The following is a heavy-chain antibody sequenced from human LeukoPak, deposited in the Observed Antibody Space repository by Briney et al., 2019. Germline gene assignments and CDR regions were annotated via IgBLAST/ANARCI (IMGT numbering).Heavy chain of an antibody. V-gene: IGHV4-34*01. D-gene: IGHD1-26*01. Sequence: TXSXTXXVXGGSFXXYYWSWIRQPPGKGLEWIGEINHSGSTNYNPSLKSRVTISVDTSKNQFSLKLSSVTAADTAVYYCARVPGGSSHWGQGTLVTVSS. CDR1: GGSFXXYY. J-gene: IGHJ4*02. CDR3: ARVPGGSSH. CDR2: INHSGST.